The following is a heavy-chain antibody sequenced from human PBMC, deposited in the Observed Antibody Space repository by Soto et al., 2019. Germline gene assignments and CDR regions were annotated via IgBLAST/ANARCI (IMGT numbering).Heavy chain of an antibody. J-gene: IGHJ5*02. CDR2: IYYSGST. V-gene: IGHV4-31*03. D-gene: IGHD6-19*01. CDR1: GGSISSGGYY. Sequence: SETLSLTCTVSGGSISSGGYYWSWIRQHPGKGLEWIGYIYYSGSTYYNPSLKSRVTISVDTSKNQFSLKLSSVTAADTAVYYCARVGAVAGTSLDPWGQGTLVTVSS. CDR3: ARVGAVAGTSLDP.